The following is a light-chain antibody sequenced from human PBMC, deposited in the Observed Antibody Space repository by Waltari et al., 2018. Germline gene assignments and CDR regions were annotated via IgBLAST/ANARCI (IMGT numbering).Light chain of an antibody. CDR3: QQYNNWPET. J-gene: IGKJ1*01. V-gene: IGKV3-15*01. CDR1: QGVSSN. Sequence: EIVMTQSPATLSVSPGERATLPCRASQGVSSNLAWYQQKPGQAPRLLIYGASTRATGIPARFSGSGSGTEFTLTISSMQSEDFAVYYCQQYNNWPETFGQGTKVEIK. CDR2: GAS.